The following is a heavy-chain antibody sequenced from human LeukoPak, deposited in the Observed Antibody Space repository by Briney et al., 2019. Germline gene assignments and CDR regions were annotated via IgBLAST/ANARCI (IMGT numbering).Heavy chain of an antibody. Sequence: SETLSLTCTVSGGSISSYYWSWIRQPAGKGLEWIGRIYTGGSTNYNPSLKSRVTMSVDTSKNQFSLKLSSVTAADTAVYYCARELLWFGTYYYGMDVWGQGTTVTVSS. J-gene: IGHJ6*02. D-gene: IGHD3-10*01. CDR2: IYTGGST. V-gene: IGHV4-4*07. CDR3: ARELLWFGTYYYGMDV. CDR1: GGSISSYY.